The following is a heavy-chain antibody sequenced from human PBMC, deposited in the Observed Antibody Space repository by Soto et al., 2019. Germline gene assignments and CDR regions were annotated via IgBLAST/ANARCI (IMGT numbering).Heavy chain of an antibody. V-gene: IGHV3-23*01. J-gene: IGHJ6*02. CDR1: GFRFSNYA. CDR3: AKAAYCTSTSCYMDV. D-gene: IGHD2-2*01. CDR2: ISGSGGST. Sequence: EVQLLESGGGLVQPGGSLRLSCAASGFRFSNYAMSWVRQAPGKGLEWVSGISGSGGSTYYADSVKGRFTISRDNSKNTLYLQMNSLRAEDTAVYYCAKAAYCTSTSCYMDVWGQGTTVTVSS.